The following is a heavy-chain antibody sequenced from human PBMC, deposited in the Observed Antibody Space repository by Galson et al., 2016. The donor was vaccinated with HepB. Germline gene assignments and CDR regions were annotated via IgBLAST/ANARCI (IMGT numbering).Heavy chain of an antibody. CDR2: IYYSGNT. CDR3: AGLLAVAVD. Sequence: TLSLTCTVSGGSISSSSYYWGWIRQPPGKGLEWIGSIYYSGNTYYNPSLKSRVTISVDTSKNQFSLKLSSVTAADTAVYYCAGLLAVAVDWGQGTLVTVSS. V-gene: IGHV4-39*01. J-gene: IGHJ4*02. D-gene: IGHD6-19*01. CDR1: GGSISSSSYY.